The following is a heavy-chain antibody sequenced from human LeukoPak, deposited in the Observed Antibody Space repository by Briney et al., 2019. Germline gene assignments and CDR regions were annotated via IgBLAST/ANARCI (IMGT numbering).Heavy chain of an antibody. J-gene: IGHJ6*02. Sequence: ASVKVSCKASGYTFTSYDINWVRQAPGQGLEWMGWISAYNGNTNYAQRLQGRVTMTTDTSTSTAYMELRSLRSDDTAVYYCARWAFVVVTLYYYGMDVWGQGTTVTVSS. CDR1: GYTFTSYD. V-gene: IGHV1-18*01. D-gene: IGHD2-21*02. CDR2: ISAYNGNT. CDR3: ARWAFVVVTLYYYGMDV.